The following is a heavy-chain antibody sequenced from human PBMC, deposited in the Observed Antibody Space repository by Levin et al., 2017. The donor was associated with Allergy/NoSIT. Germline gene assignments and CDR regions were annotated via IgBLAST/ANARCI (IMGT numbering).Heavy chain of an antibody. Sequence: ASVKVSCKASGYTFTSYDINWVRQATGQGLEWMGWMNPNSGNTGYAQKFKGRVTMTRNTSISTAYMELSSLRSEDTAVYYCARGRRYNWNYVGYWGQGTLVTVSS. J-gene: IGHJ4*02. D-gene: IGHD1-20*01. CDR2: MNPNSGNT. CDR1: GYTFTSYD. CDR3: ARGRRYNWNYVGY. V-gene: IGHV1-8*01.